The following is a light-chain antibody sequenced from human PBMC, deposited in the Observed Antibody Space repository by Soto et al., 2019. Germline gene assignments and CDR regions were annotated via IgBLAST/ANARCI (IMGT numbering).Light chain of an antibody. CDR3: QQLKSYPIT. Sequence: DIQMTQSPSNMAASVGDRVTITCRASQNIERWLAWYQQKPGKAPKLRLDDVSSLESGVPSRFSGSGSGTEFILTINGLQPDDFATYYCQQLKSYPITFGQGTRLEIK. CDR1: QNIERW. V-gene: IGKV1-5*01. CDR2: DVS. J-gene: IGKJ5*01.